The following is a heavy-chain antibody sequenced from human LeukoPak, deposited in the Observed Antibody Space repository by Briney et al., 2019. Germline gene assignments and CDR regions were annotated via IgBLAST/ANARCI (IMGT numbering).Heavy chain of an antibody. V-gene: IGHV6-1*01. D-gene: IGHD4-11*01. Sequence: SQTLSLTCAISGDSVSRNSAAWNWFRQSPSRGLEWLGRTFYRSKWYEDYAVSVKSRITINPDTSKNQFSLQLNSVTPEDTAVYYCAREESNDYNNYWFDYWGQGTLVTVSS. J-gene: IGHJ4*02. CDR2: TFYRSKWYE. CDR1: GDSVSRNSAA. CDR3: AREESNDYNNYWFDY.